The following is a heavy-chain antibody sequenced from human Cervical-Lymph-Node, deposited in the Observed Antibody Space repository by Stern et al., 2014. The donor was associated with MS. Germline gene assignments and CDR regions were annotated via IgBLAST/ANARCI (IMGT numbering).Heavy chain of an antibody. CDR3: AKGHGSGADDY. V-gene: IGHV3-23*04. J-gene: IGHJ4*02. CDR2: IVSGGKT. D-gene: IGHD3-10*01. CDR1: GFTFSTTN. Sequence: EVHLVESGGGLVQPGGSLRLSCAASGFTFSTTNMTWARQAPGKGLEWVSGIVSGGKTYYAGSVKGRFTISRDNSKNTLYLQMDSLRGDDTAIYYCAKGHGSGADDYWGQGTLVTVSS.